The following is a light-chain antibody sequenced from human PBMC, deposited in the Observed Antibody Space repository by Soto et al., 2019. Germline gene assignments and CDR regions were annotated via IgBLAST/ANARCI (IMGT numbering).Light chain of an antibody. CDR2: GNT. CDR3: QSYDTRRSGAV. Sequence: QSVLTQPPSVSGAPGQRVTISCTGSSSNIGSGYDVHWYQQLPVTAPKLLIFGNTNRPSGIPDRFSGSKSGTSASLAITRRQAEEEAEYYCQSYDTRRSGAVFGGGTQLTVL. V-gene: IGLV1-40*01. CDR1: SSNIGSGYD. J-gene: IGLJ7*01.